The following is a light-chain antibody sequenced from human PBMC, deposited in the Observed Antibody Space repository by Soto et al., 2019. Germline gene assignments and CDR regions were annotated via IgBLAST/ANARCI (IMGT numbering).Light chain of an antibody. CDR3: LQDYNYPRT. V-gene: IGKV1-6*01. CDR1: QGIRSD. J-gene: IGKJ1*01. Sequence: AIQMAQSPSSLSATVGDRVTITCRASQGIRSDLGWYQQKPGKAARLLIYGASTLQSGVPSRFRGSGSGTYFTLTISGLQPEDSANYYCLQDYNYPRTFRRGTKVEIK. CDR2: GAS.